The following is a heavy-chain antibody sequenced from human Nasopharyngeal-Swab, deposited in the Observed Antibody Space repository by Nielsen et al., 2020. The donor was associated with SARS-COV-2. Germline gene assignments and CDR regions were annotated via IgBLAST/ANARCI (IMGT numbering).Heavy chain of an antibody. J-gene: IGHJ2*01. D-gene: IGHD3-22*01. CDR2: IYYSGST. V-gene: IGHV4-61*06. CDR3: ARVGAYYYDSSGQKHWYFDL. Sequence: WIPQPPGKGLEWIGYIYYSGSTKYNPSLKSRVTISVDTSKNQFSLKLSSVTAADTAVYYCARVGAYYYDSSGQKHWYFDLWGRGTLVTVSS.